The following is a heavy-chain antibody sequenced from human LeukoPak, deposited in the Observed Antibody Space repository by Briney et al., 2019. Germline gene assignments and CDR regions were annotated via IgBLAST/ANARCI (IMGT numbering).Heavy chain of an antibody. D-gene: IGHD3-22*01. CDR3: ARGGGSTYYYDSSGYYYPGYYFDY. Sequence: SETLSLTCTVSGGSISSSSYYWGWIRQPPGKGLEWIGSIYYSGSTYYNPSLKSRVTISVDTSKNQFSLKLSSVTAADTAVYYCARGGGSTYYYDSSGYYYPGYYFDYWGQGTLVTVSS. CDR2: IYYSGST. V-gene: IGHV4-39*01. J-gene: IGHJ4*02. CDR1: GGSISSSSYY.